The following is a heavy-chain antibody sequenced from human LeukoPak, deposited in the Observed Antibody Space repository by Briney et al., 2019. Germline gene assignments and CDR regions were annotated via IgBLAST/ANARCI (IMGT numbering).Heavy chain of an antibody. Sequence: GGSLRLSCAASGFTFSSYAMSWVRQAPGKGLEWVSAISGSGGSTYYADSVKGRFTISRDNSKNTLYLQMNSLRAEDTAVYYCAKARNFWWELNPTNYFDYWGQGTLVTVSS. CDR3: AKARNFWWELNPTNYFDY. CDR1: GFTFSSYA. J-gene: IGHJ4*02. V-gene: IGHV3-23*01. D-gene: IGHD1-26*01. CDR2: ISGSGGST.